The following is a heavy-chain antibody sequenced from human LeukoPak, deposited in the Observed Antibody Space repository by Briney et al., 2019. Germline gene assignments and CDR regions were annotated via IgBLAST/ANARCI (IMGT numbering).Heavy chain of an antibody. CDR2: ISGEGGTT. D-gene: IGHD6-13*01. Sequence: PGGSLRLSCAASGFTFDDSAMYWVRQAPGKGLEWVSLISGEGGTTYYADSVKGRFTIFRDNSKNSLYLDMNSLRTEDTALYYCAKCIGAACIPYYYYGRDVWGQGTTVTVSS. J-gene: IGHJ6*02. CDR1: GFTFDDSA. V-gene: IGHV3-43*02. CDR3: AKCIGAACIPYYYYGRDV.